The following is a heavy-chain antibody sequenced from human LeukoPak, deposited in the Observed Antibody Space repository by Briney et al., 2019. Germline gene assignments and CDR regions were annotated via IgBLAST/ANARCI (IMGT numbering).Heavy chain of an antibody. Sequence: GGSLRLSCAASGFTFSSYSINWVRQAPGKGLEWVSSISSSSSYIYYADSVKGRFTISRDNAKNSLYLQMNSLRAEDTAVYYCARDERYNWNDDIWPNAFDLWGQGTLVTVSS. D-gene: IGHD1-1*01. CDR1: GFTFSSYS. CDR3: ARDERYNWNDDIWPNAFDL. V-gene: IGHV3-21*01. CDR2: ISSSSSYI. J-gene: IGHJ3*01.